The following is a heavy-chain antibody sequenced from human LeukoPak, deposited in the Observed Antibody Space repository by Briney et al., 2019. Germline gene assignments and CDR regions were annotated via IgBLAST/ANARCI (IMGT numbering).Heavy chain of an antibody. Sequence: ASVKVSCKASGYTFTGYYMHWVRQAPGQGLEWMGWINPNSGGTNYAQKFQGRVTMTRDTSISTAYMKLSRLRSDDTAVYYCARRPQWLVQYYYYGMDVWGQGTTVTVSS. D-gene: IGHD6-19*01. V-gene: IGHV1-2*02. CDR1: GYTFTGYY. J-gene: IGHJ6*02. CDR3: ARRPQWLVQYYYYGMDV. CDR2: INPNSGGT.